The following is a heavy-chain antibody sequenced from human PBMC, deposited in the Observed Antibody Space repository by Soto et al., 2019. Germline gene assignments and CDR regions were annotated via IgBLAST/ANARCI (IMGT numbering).Heavy chain of an antibody. Sequence: GASVKVSCKASGYTFTSYYMHWVRQAPGQGLEWMGIINPSGGSTSYAQKFQGRVTMTRDTSTSTVYMELSSLRPEDTAVYYCARDNDGFFGVLVAASPSPHFDHWGLGTLVTVSS. CDR2: INPSGGST. CDR3: ARDNDGFFGVLVAASPSPHFDH. V-gene: IGHV1-46*01. D-gene: IGHD2-15*01. J-gene: IGHJ4*02. CDR1: GYTFTSYY.